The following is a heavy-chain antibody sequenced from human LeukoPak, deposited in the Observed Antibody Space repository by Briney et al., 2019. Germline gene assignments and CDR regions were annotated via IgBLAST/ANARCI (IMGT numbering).Heavy chain of an antibody. CDR2: VSYSGTT. J-gene: IGHJ4*02. CDR3: SRDRRGVLGAI. D-gene: IGHD3-10*02. Sequence: SETLSLTCSVSGDSFSNYYWTWIRQPPGKGLEWIGFVSYSGTTKYNPSLKSRVTISLDTSKNQFSLKLTSVTAADTAVYYCSRDRRGVLGAIWGQGTLVTVSS. CDR1: GDSFSNYY. V-gene: IGHV4-59*01.